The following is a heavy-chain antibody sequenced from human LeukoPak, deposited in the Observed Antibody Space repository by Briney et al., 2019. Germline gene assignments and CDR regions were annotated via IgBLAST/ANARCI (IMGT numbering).Heavy chain of an antibody. Sequence: GGSLRVSCATSGLTFSNFWMYWVRQAPGKWLEWVASIKPDGSEDFYADSVKGRFNISRDNAKNSLFLQMTNLKAEDTAVYYCAVDRRFKIFDYWGQGTLVTVSS. CDR1: GLTFSNFW. V-gene: IGHV3-7*01. CDR3: AVDRRFKIFDY. J-gene: IGHJ4*02. CDR2: IKPDGSED. D-gene: IGHD5-24*01.